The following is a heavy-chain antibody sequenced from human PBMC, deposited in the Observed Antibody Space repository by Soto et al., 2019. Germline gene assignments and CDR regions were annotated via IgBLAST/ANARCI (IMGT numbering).Heavy chain of an antibody. CDR2: ISGGGGST. V-gene: IGHV3-23*01. J-gene: IGHJ6*02. D-gene: IGHD5-18*01. CDR3: AMAHVDTAMDYYYYYGMDV. CDR1: GFTFSSYA. Sequence: EVQLLESGGGLVQPGKSLRLSCAASGFTFSSYAMSWVRQAPGKGLEWVSGISGGGGSTYYADSVKGRFTISRDNSKNTLYMHMNSLRAEDTAVYYCAMAHVDTAMDYYYYYGMDVWGQGTTVTVSS.